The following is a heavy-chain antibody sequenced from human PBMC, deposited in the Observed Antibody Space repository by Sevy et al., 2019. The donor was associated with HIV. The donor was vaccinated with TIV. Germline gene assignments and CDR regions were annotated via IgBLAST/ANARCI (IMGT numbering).Heavy chain of an antibody. CDR3: ARLTTQPTSDLYGLDV. CDR2: INSDSGVT. D-gene: IGHD4-17*01. V-gene: IGHV1-2*02. CDR1: GYIFSDYY. J-gene: IGHJ6*02. Sequence: ASVKVSCKASGYIFSDYYIHWVRQAPGQGLEWMAWINSDSGVTSYAQRFQGEVTVTRDTSFRTDYLELTNLKSNDTAIYYCARLTTQPTSDLYGLDVLVQGTTVTVSS.